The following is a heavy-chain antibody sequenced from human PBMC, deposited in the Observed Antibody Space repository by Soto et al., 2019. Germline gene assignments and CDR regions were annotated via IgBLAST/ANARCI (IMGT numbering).Heavy chain of an antibody. CDR1: DYSIGSGYY. V-gene: IGHV4-38-2*02. J-gene: IGHJ5*02. CDR2: IIHSGNT. CDR3: AGSPQNWFDP. Sequence: SETLSLTCTVSDYSIGSGYYWGWIRQPPGKGLEWIGGIIHSGNTNYNPSLKSRVTMSVDTSKNQFSLKLSSVIAADTAVYYCAGSPQNWFDPWGQGTLVTVSS.